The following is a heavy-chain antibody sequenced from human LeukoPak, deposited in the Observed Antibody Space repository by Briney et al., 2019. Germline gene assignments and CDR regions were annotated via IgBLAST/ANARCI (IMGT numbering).Heavy chain of an antibody. Sequence: PGGSLRLSCAVSGFTLSDYYMDWVRQAPGKGLEWGGRMRNKANGYTTEYAASVKGRFSISRDDSKNSLYLQMNSLKTEDTAVYYCVRGGDSSNRKRSLGFWGQGTLVTVSS. V-gene: IGHV3-72*01. D-gene: IGHD6-13*01. CDR2: MRNKANGYTT. J-gene: IGHJ4*02. CDR3: VRGGDSSNRKRSLGF. CDR1: GFTLSDYY.